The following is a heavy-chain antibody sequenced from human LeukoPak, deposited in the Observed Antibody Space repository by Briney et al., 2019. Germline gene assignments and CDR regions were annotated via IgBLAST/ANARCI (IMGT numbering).Heavy chain of an antibody. J-gene: IGHJ5*02. D-gene: IGHD2/OR15-2a*01. CDR1: GGSISIYY. V-gene: IGHV4-59*01. CDR3: ARDGVRGHYLNWFHP. CDR2: IYYSGTT. Sequence: PSETLSLTCTISGGSISIYYWSWIRQPPGKGLECIGYIYYSGTTSYNPSLKSRVTISLDTSKNQFYLTLNSVTAADTAIYYCARDGVRGHYLNWFHPWGQGTLVTVSS.